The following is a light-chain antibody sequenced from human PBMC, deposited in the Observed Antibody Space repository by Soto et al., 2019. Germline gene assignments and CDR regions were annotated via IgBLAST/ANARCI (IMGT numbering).Light chain of an antibody. CDR2: AAS. V-gene: IGKV3-20*01. CDR1: QSVSSNS. Sequence: EIVLTQSPGTLSLSPGESATLSCRASQSVSSNSLAWHQQKPGQAPRLLMYAASSRAAGIPDRFSGSGSGTDFTLTISRLEPEDFAVYYCQQHGSWGITFGPGTKWIS. J-gene: IGKJ3*01. CDR3: QQHGSWGIT.